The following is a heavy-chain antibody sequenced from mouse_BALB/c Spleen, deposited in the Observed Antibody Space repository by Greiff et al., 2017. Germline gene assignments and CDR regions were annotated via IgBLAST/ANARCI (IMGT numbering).Heavy chain of an antibody. J-gene: IGHJ3*01. D-gene: IGHD1-1*01. CDR3: ARVITTVVPFAY. CDR1: GFTFSSYA. Sequence: EVQRVESGGGLVKPGGSLKLSCAASGFTFSSYAMSWVRQTPEKRLEWVASISSGGSTYYPDSVKGRFTISRDNARNILYLQMSSLRSEDTAMYYCARVITTVVPFAYWGQGTLVTVSA. CDR2: ISSGGST. V-gene: IGHV5-6-5*01.